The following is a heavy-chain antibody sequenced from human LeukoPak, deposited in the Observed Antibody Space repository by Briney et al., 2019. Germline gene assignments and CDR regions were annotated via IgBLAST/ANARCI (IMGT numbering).Heavy chain of an antibody. D-gene: IGHD3-16*01. CDR1: GFAFSDHY. CDR2: TRNKANSYTT. CDR3: ATRGGED. Sequence: GGSLRLSCAASGFAFSDHYMDWVRQAPGKGLEWVGRTRNKANSYTTEYAASVKGRFTISRDDSKNSLYLQMNSLKTEDTAVYYCATRGGEDWGQGTLVTVSS. V-gene: IGHV3-72*01. J-gene: IGHJ4*02.